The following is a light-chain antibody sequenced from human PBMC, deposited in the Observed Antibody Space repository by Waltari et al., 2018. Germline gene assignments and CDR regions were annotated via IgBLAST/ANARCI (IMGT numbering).Light chain of an antibody. J-gene: IGKJ1*01. Sequence: DIVMTQSPDSLAVSLCERATTDCKSSQSVFYRSDNKNYLAWYQHKPGQPPKLLFYWASTRESGVPDRFSASGSGTDFTLTINNLQAEDVAVYYCQQYYRSRTFGQGTKVEIK. CDR1: QSVFYRSDNKNY. V-gene: IGKV4-1*01. CDR3: QQYYRSRT. CDR2: WAS.